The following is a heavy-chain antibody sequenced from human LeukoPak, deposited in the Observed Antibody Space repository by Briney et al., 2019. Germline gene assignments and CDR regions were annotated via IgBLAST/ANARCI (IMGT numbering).Heavy chain of an antibody. Sequence: GGSLRLSCAASGFTFSSYAMSWVRQAPGKGLEWVSAISGSGGSTYYADSVKGRFTISRDNSKNTLYLQMNSLRAEDTAVYYCAKRPSRTNGWKIDYWGQGTLVTVSS. J-gene: IGHJ4*02. CDR3: AKRPSRTNGWKIDY. D-gene: IGHD2-8*01. CDR1: GFTFSSYA. CDR2: ISGSGGST. V-gene: IGHV3-23*01.